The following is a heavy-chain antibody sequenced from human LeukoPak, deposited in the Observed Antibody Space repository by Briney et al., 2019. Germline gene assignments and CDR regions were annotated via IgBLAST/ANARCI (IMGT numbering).Heavy chain of an antibody. J-gene: IGHJ4*02. V-gene: IGHV3-48*04. Sequence: GGSLRLSCAASGFTFRSYSISWVRQAPGKGLEWVSYISSSGSTIYYADSVKGRFTISRDNAKNSLYLQMNSLRAEDTAVYYCARARSYYVLYDYWGQGTLVTVSS. CDR2: ISSSGSTI. CDR1: GFTFRSYS. CDR3: ARARSYYVLYDY. D-gene: IGHD1-26*01.